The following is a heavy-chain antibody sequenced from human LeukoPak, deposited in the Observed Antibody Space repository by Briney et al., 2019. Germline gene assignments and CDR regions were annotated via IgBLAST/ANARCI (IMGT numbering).Heavy chain of an antibody. Sequence: ASVKVFCKASGGTFSSYAISWVRQAPGQGLEWMGGIIPIFGTANYAQKLQGRVKITTDESTSTAYMELSSLRSEDTAVYYCARVGGNDYYYYMDVWGKGTTVTVSS. CDR1: GGTFSSYA. J-gene: IGHJ6*03. CDR3: ARVGGNDYYYYMDV. V-gene: IGHV1-69*05. CDR2: IIPIFGTA. D-gene: IGHD4-23*01.